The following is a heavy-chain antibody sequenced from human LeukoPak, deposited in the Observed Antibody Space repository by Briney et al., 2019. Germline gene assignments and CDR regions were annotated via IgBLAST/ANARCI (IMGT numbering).Heavy chain of an antibody. CDR1: VGSITSDY. D-gene: IGHD1-26*01. J-gene: IGHJ2*01. CDR3: ARRGANSRSYSHFDL. V-gene: IGHV4-59*01. CDR2: NYYRGSA. Sequence: PPETLSPTCTVSVGSITSDYRRWIRRPLRKGLEWGGQNYYRGSANNNPSLKRRSAISVATARTQFSLYLSPVTAADTTVYYCARRGANSRSYSHFDLWGRGTLVTVSS.